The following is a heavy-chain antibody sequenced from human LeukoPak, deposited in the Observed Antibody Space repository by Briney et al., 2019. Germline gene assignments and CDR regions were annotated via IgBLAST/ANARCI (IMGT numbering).Heavy chain of an antibody. CDR1: GFSFTNTW. V-gene: IGHV3-15*01. Sequence: GGSLILSCEASGFSFTNTWMSRVRQAPGKGLEWVGRVKSKADDGTTDYAAPVQGRFTISRDDSKNTLSLQMNSLKTEDTAVYYCATEGGSGSYYGDDAFDMWGQGTMVTVSS. CDR2: VKSKADDGTT. CDR3: ATEGGSGSYYGDDAFDM. J-gene: IGHJ3*02. D-gene: IGHD3-10*01.